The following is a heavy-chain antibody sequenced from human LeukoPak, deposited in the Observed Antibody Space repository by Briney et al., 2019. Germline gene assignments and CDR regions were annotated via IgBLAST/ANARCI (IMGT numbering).Heavy chain of an antibody. Sequence: GASVKVSCKASGYTFTSYYMHWVRQAPGQGLEWMGIINPSGGSTSYAQKFQGRVTMTRDMPTSTVYMELSSLRSEDTAVYYCARSVEGYFDYWGQGTLVTVSS. J-gene: IGHJ4*02. CDR3: ARSVEGYFDY. CDR1: GYTFTSYY. V-gene: IGHV1-46*01. CDR2: INPSGGST.